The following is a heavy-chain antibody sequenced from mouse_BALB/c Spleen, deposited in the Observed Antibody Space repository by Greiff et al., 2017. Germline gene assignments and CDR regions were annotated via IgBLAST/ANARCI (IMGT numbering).Heavy chain of an antibody. J-gene: IGHJ2*01. CDR1: GFTFSSYA. V-gene: IGHV5-6-5*01. Sequence: EVHLVESGGGLVKPGGSLKLSCAASGFTFSSYAMSWVRQTPEKRLEWVASISSGGSTYYPDSVKGRFTISRDNARNILYLQMSSLRSEDTAMYYCARGDYGNYEYYFDYWGQGTTLTVSS. D-gene: IGHD2-1*01. CDR3: ARGDYGNYEYYFDY. CDR2: ISSGGST.